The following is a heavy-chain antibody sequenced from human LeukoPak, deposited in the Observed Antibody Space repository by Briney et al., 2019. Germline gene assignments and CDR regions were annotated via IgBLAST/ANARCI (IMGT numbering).Heavy chain of an antibody. CDR2: INPSGDGT. CDR3: VRDSSRWAFDY. J-gene: IGHJ4*02. CDR1: AYTFTTYN. D-gene: IGHD6-13*01. V-gene: IGHV1-46*01. Sequence: ASVKVSCKASAYTFTTYNMHWVRQAPGQGLEWMGIINPSGDGTTYAQKFQGRVTMTRDTSASTVYMELSSLRSEDTAVYYCVRDSSRWAFDYWGQGTLVIVSS.